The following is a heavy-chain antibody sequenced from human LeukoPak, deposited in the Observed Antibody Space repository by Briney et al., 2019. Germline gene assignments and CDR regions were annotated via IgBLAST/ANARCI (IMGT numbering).Heavy chain of an antibody. D-gene: IGHD3-10*01. J-gene: IGHJ5*02. CDR2: IIPILGIA. CDR3: ARGYYYGSGSYSNWFDP. Sequence: SVKVSCKASGGTFSSYAISWVRQAPGQGLEWMGRIIPILGIANYAQKFQGRVTITADKFTSTAYMELSSLRSEDTAVYYCARGYYYGSGSYSNWFDPWGQGTLVTVSS. V-gene: IGHV1-69*04. CDR1: GGTFSSYA.